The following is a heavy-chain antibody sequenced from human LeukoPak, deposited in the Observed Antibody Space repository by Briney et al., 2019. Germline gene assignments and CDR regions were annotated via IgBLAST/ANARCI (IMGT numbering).Heavy chain of an antibody. V-gene: IGHV4-4*07. CDR2: IYTSVST. Sequence: SETLSLTCTVSGGSISNYYWSWIRQPAGKGLEWIGRIYTSVSTNYNPSLKSRVTMSVDTSKNQFSLNLNSVTAADTAVYYCASLEPAASGHWFESWGQGTLVTVSS. D-gene: IGHD2-2*01. CDR1: GGSISNYY. J-gene: IGHJ5*01. CDR3: ASLEPAASGHWFES.